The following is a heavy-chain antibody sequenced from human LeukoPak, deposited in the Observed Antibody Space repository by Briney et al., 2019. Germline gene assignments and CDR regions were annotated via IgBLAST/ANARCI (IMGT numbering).Heavy chain of an antibody. CDR1: GGSFSGYY. V-gene: IGHV4-34*01. CDR3: ARVRSRYYYDSSGYYGYFDY. CDR2: INHSGST. J-gene: IGHJ4*02. Sequence: SETLSLTCAVHGGSFSGYYWSWIRQPPGKGLEWIGEINHSGSTNYNPSLKSRVTISVDTSKNQFSLKLSSVTAADTAVYYCARVRSRYYYDSSGYYGYFDYWGQGTLVTVSS. D-gene: IGHD3-22*01.